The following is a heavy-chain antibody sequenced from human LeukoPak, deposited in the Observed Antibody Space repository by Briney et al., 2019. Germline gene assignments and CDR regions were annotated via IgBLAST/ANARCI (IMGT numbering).Heavy chain of an antibody. V-gene: IGHV4-4*07. Sequence: SETLSLTCTVSGGSISFYYWSWVRQPAGKGLEWIGRIYTSGSTNYNPSLKSRVTISVDTSKKQFSLKLSSVTAADTAVYYCARGGFLAVGLPDSWGEGTLVTVSS. CDR3: ARGGFLAVGLPDS. D-gene: IGHD2-21*01. J-gene: IGHJ4*02. CDR2: IYTSGST. CDR1: GGSISFYY.